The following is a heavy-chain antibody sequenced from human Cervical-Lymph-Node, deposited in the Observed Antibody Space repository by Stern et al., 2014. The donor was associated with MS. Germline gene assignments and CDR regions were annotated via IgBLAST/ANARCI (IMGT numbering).Heavy chain of an antibody. V-gene: IGHV3-33*01. J-gene: IGHJ6*02. CDR3: ARDSRDYLNYYGLDV. CDR1: GFTFSYYG. Sequence: QVQLVQSGGGVVQPGRSLRLACAPSGFTFSYYGMAWVRQAPGKGAEGGALLWYEENKTYYTDSVKGRFTISRDTSKNTLYLQMDNLRAEDTAVYYCARDSRDYLNYYGLDVWGQGTTVTVS. D-gene: IGHD4-17*01. CDR2: LWYEENKT.